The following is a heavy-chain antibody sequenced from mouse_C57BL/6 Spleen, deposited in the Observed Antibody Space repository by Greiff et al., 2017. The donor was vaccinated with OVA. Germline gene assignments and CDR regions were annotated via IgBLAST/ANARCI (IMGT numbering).Heavy chain of an antibody. D-gene: IGHD1-1*01. CDR3: ARDSSLRWYFDV. CDR1: GFTFSSYA. J-gene: IGHJ1*03. Sequence: DVMLVESGGGLVKPGGSLKLSCAASGFTFSSYAMSWVRQTPEKRLEWVATISDGGSYTYYPDNVKGRFTISRDNAKNNLYLQMSHLKSEDTAMYYCARDSSLRWYFDVWGTGTTVTVSS. CDR2: ISDGGSYT. V-gene: IGHV5-4*01.